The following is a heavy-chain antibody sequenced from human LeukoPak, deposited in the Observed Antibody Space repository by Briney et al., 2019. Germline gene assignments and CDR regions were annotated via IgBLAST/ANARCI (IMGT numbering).Heavy chain of an antibody. CDR1: GGSFSGYY. V-gene: IGHV4-34*01. CDR2: INHSGST. J-gene: IGHJ4*02. D-gene: IGHD6-13*01. CDR3: ARGRRRAIAAAGTIDY. Sequence: PSETLSLTCAVYGGSFSGYYWSWIRQPPGKGLEWIGEINHSGSTNCNPSLKSRVTISVDTSKNQFSLKLSSVTAADTAVYYCARGRRRAIAAAGTIDYWGQGTLVTVSS.